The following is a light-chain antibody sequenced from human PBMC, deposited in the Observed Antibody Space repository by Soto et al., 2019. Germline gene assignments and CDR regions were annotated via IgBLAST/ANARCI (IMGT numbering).Light chain of an antibody. CDR1: QSISTY. CDR2: DAS. Sequence: DIQMTQSPSSLSASVGNRVTITCRASQSISTYLNWYQKKPGKAPNLLIYDASRLQSGVPSRCSGSGGGTDFTLSISSVQPEDFATYFCQQSYLYPITFGQGTQLE. V-gene: IGKV1-39*01. CDR3: QQSYLYPIT. J-gene: IGKJ5*01.